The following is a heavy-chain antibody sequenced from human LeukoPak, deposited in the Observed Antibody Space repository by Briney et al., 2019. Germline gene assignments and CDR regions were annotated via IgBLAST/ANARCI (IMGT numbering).Heavy chain of an antibody. V-gene: IGHV1-2*02. J-gene: IGHJ4*02. Sequence: ASVKVSCKASGYTFTGYYMHWVRQAPGQGLEWMGRINPNSGGTNYAQKFQGRVTMTRDTSISTAYMELSRLRSDDTAVYYCARGKSGYFRTSLDYWGQGTLVTVSS. D-gene: IGHD3-22*01. CDR3: ARGKSGYFRTSLDY. CDR1: GYTFTGYY. CDR2: INPNSGGT.